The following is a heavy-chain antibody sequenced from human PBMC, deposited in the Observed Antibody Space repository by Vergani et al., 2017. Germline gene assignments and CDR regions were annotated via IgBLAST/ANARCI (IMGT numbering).Heavy chain of an antibody. V-gene: IGHV3-30*02. CDR1: GFTFSSYG. Sequence: QVQLVESGGGEVQPGRSLRLSCAASGFTFSSYGMHWVRQAPGKGLEWVAFIRYDGSNKYYADSVKGRFTISRDNSKNTLYLQMNSLRAEDTAVYYCAPLAYYYDSSGYFDYWGQGTLVTVSS. D-gene: IGHD3-22*01. J-gene: IGHJ4*02. CDR2: IRYDGSNK. CDR3: APLAYYYDSSGYFDY.